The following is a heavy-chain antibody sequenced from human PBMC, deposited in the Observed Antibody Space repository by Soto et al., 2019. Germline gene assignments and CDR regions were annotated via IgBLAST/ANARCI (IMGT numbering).Heavy chain of an antibody. CDR1: GFTFSSYA. Sequence: EVQLLESGGGLVQPGGSLRLSCAASGFTFSSYAMSWVHQAPGKGLEWVSAISGSGGSTYYADSVKGRFTISRDNSKNTLYLQMNSLRAEDTAVYYCAKRRTLLDDAFDIWGQGTMVTVSS. D-gene: IGHD3-3*01. V-gene: IGHV3-23*01. CDR2: ISGSGGST. CDR3: AKRRTLLDDAFDI. J-gene: IGHJ3*02.